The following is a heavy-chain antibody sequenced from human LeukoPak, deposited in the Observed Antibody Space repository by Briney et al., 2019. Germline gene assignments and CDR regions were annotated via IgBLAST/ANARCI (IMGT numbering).Heavy chain of an antibody. Sequence: GGSLRLSCAASGFTFSSYSMNWVRQAPGKGLEWVSSISRSGSTKYYADSVKGRFTISRDNAKNSLFLQMNSLRAEDTAVYYCARVLRYCSGGNCYSGGLGYMDVWGKGTTVTISS. D-gene: IGHD2-15*01. CDR1: GFTFSSYS. CDR3: ARVLRYCSGGNCYSGGLGYMDV. V-gene: IGHV3-48*04. CDR2: ISRSGSTK. J-gene: IGHJ6*03.